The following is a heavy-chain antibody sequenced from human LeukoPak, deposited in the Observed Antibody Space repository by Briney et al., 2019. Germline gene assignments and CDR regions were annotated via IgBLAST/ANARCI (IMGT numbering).Heavy chain of an antibody. CDR2: ISSSGISI. D-gene: IGHD3-22*01. Sequence: PGGSLRLSCAASGFTFSDYYMNWIRQDPGKGLEWVAYISSSGISIHYADSVKGRFTISRDNAKNSLYLQMNSLRADDTAVYYCTRGGMYYYDSSGYYWGQGTLVTVSS. J-gene: IGHJ4*02. CDR3: TRGGMYYYDSSGYY. CDR1: GFTFSDYY. V-gene: IGHV3-11*04.